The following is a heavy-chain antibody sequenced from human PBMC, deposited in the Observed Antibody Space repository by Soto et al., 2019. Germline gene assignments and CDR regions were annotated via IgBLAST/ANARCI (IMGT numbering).Heavy chain of an antibody. D-gene: IGHD2-8*01. CDR2: IYYSGGT. J-gene: IGHJ4*02. CDR1: GGSIRSYY. CDR3: ARRYAGNFDY. Sequence: SETLSLTCPFSGGSIRSYYWSLIRQPPGKGLEWIGYIYYSGGTNYNPSLKSRVTISVDTSKNQFSLKLSPVTAADTAVYYCARRYAGNFDYWGQGTLVTVSS. V-gene: IGHV4-59*01.